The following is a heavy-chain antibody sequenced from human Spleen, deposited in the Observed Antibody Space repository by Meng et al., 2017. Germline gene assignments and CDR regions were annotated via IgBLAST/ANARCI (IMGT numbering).Heavy chain of an antibody. Sequence: GESLKISCVASGFTFDDYPMHWVRQAPGKGLEWVSLISWDGGYTKYGDSMKGRFTISRDNRQKALFLQLNSLRAEDTAVYYCARGTGAKSLVVVRATTLFDYWGQGNLVTVSS. V-gene: IGHV3-43D*03. CDR2: ISWDGGYT. CDR3: ARGTGAKSLVVVRATTLFDY. D-gene: IGHD2-15*01. J-gene: IGHJ4*02. CDR1: GFTFDDYP.